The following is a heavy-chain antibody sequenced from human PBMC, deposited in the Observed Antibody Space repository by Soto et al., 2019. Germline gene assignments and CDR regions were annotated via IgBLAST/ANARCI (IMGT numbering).Heavy chain of an antibody. CDR1: QLTFSNYA. J-gene: IGHJ4*02. D-gene: IGHD6-13*01. Sequence: LRLSCLISQLTFSNYALNWLLKNPGKGLEWVSSISGSGDTTYYADSVKGRFTISRDNSKNTLYLQMNSLRVEDTALYYCAKADYSYSWAPGDYWGQGTLVTVSS. CDR3: AKADYSYSWAPGDY. CDR2: ISGSGDTT. V-gene: IGHV3-23*01.